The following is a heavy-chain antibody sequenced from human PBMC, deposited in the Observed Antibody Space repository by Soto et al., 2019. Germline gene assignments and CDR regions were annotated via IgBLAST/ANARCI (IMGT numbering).Heavy chain of an antibody. CDR3: ARLGYCSGGSCFNYYYYGMDV. Sequence: SVKVSCKASGGTFSSYAISWVRQAPGQGLEWMGGIIPIFGTANYAQKFQGRVTITADESTSTAYMELSSLRSEDTAVYYCARLGYCSGGSCFNYYYYGMDVWGQGTTVTV. CDR1: GGTFSSYA. D-gene: IGHD2-15*01. V-gene: IGHV1-69*13. J-gene: IGHJ6*02. CDR2: IIPIFGTA.